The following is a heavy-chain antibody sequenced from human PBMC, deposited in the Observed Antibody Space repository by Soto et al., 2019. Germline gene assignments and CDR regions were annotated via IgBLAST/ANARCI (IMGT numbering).Heavy chain of an antibody. CDR2: ISYSGST. CDR3: ARQGSGSYNAFDI. CDR1: GASISSYY. J-gene: IGHJ3*02. D-gene: IGHD1-26*01. Sequence: SETLSLTCTVSGASISSYYWTWIRQPPGKGLEWIGTISYSGSTNYNPSLKSRVTISVDTSKNQFSLKLSSVTAADTAVYYCARQGSGSYNAFDIWGQGTVVTVSS. V-gene: IGHV4-59*08.